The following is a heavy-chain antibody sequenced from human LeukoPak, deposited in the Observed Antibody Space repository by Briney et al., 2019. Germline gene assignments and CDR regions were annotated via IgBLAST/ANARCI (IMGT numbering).Heavy chain of an antibody. CDR1: GFTFSSYW. CDR2: INSDGSST. CDR3: ARDRSGSYYSWFDY. Sequence: QPGGSLRLSCAASGFTFSSYWMHWVRQAPGQGLVWVSRINSDGSSTSYADSVKGRFTISRDNAKNTLYLQMNSLRAEDTAVYYCARDRSGSYYSWFDYWGQGTLVTVSS. V-gene: IGHV3-74*01. J-gene: IGHJ4*02. D-gene: IGHD1-26*01.